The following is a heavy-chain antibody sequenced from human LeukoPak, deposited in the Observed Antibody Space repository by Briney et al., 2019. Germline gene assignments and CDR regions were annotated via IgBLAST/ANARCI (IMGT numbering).Heavy chain of an antibody. CDR2: IIPIFGTA. CDR3: AMRNYDTYGMDV. D-gene: IGHD3-3*01. V-gene: IGHV1-69*01. J-gene: IGHJ6*02. CDR1: GGTFSSYA. Sequence: SVKVSCKASGGTFSSYAISWVRQAPGHGLEWMGGIIPIFGTANYAQKFQGRVTITADESTSTAYMELSSLRSEDTAVYYCAMRNYDTYGMDVWGQGTTVTVSS.